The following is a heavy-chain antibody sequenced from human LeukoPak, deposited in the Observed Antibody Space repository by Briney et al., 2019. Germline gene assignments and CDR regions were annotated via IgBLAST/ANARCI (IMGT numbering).Heavy chain of an antibody. CDR3: ARRPGN. CDR2: IYSGGSI. J-gene: IGHJ4*02. Sequence: GGSLRLSCEASEFILSSYAMSWVRQAPGKGLEWVSLIYSGGSIRYADSVKGRFTISRDSSKNTLFLQMNDLTVEDTARYYCARRPGNWGQGILVTVSS. CDR1: EFILSSYA. D-gene: IGHD1-14*01. V-gene: IGHV3-53*01.